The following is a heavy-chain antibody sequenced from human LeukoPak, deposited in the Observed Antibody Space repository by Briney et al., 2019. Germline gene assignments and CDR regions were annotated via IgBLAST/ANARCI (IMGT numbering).Heavy chain of an antibody. CDR1: GFGFATYW. V-gene: IGHV5-51*01. J-gene: IGHJ4*02. CDR2: ICTDDSDT. CDR3: GTRGYGDHAPFDY. D-gene: IGHD4-17*01. Sequence: GESLKISCKGSGFGFATYWIGWLRQMPGKGLEWMGIICTDDSDTIYSPSFQGQVTISSDKTINTVNLLKMSSVTADTTVDYCGTRGYGDHAPFDYWGQGTLVTVSS.